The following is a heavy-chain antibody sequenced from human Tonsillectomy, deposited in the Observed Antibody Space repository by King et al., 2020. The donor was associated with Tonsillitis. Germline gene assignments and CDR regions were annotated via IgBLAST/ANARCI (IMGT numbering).Heavy chain of an antibody. J-gene: IGHJ6*02. CDR1: GFTFSSYW. V-gene: IGHV3-7*01. CDR3: ARDQFSCSSTSCYTSHYYYYGMDV. CDR2: IKQDGSEK. Sequence: VQLVESGGGLVQPGGSLRLSCAASGFTFSSYWMSWVRQAPGKGLEWVATIKQDGSEKYYVDSGKGRVTISRDNAKNSLYLQMNSLRAEDTAVYYCARDQFSCSSTSCYTSHYYYYGMDVWGQGTTVTVSS. D-gene: IGHD2-2*02.